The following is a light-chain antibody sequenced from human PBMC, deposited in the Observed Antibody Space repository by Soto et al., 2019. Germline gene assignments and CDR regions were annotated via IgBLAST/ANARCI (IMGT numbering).Light chain of an antibody. CDR2: TAS. CDR1: QGISSN. J-gene: IGKJ4*01. CDR3: QQYVSSPLT. V-gene: IGKV1-8*01. Sequence: AIRMTQSPSSFSASTGDRVTIPCRASQGISSNLAWYQVKPGKAPRLLIYTASYLESGVPSRFSGSGSGTDFTLTISALQSEDFAVYYCQQYVSSPLTFGGGTKVEIK.